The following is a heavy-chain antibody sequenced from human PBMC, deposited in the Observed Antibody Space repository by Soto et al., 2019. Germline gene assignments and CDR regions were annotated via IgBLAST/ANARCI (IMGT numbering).Heavy chain of an antibody. J-gene: IGHJ6*03. Sequence: SQTLSLTCTVSDGSISCSSYYWGWISQPPGKGLEWIGSIYYSGSTYYNPSLKSRVTISVDTSKNQFSLKLSSVTAADTAVYYCARHVGPNYSHYMDVWGKGTTVTVSS. CDR1: DGSISCSSYY. V-gene: IGHV4-39*01. CDR2: IYYSGST. CDR3: ARHVGPNYSHYMDV.